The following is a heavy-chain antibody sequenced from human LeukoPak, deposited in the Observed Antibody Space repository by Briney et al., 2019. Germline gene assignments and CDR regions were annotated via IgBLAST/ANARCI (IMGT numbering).Heavy chain of an antibody. D-gene: IGHD5-18*01. V-gene: IGHV3-66*01. CDR2: IYSGGTT. Sequence: GGSLRLSCAASGFTFSTYSMNWVRQAPGKGLEWVSVIYSGGTTYYADSVKGRFTISRDNSKNTLHLQMSSLRAEDTAVYYCARDQYSYAHAAHWGQGTLVTVSS. CDR3: ARDQYSYAHAAH. CDR1: GFTFSTYS. J-gene: IGHJ4*02.